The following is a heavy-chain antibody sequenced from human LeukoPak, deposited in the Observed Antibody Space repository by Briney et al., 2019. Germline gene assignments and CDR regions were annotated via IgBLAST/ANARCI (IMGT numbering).Heavy chain of an antibody. Sequence: GGSLRLSCAASGFTFSSYWMHWVRQAPGKGLVWVSRINSDGSSTSYADSVKGRFTISRDNAKNTLYLQMNSLRAEDTAVYYCASGVDYGDYNGYWDQGTLVTVSS. D-gene: IGHD4-17*01. CDR2: INSDGSST. CDR1: GFTFSSYW. J-gene: IGHJ4*02. V-gene: IGHV3-74*01. CDR3: ASGVDYGDYNGY.